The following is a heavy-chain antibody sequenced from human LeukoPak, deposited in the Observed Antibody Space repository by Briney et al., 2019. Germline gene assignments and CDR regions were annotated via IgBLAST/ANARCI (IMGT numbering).Heavy chain of an antibody. J-gene: IGHJ4*02. V-gene: IGHV3-30*04. CDR1: GFTFSSYA. D-gene: IGHD2-21*02. Sequence: GRSLRLSCAASGFTFSSYAMHWVRQAPGKGLEWVAVISYDGSNKYYADSVKGRFTISRDNSKNTLYLQMNSLRAGDTAVYYCARGSHIVVVTAGYFDYWGQGTLVTVSS. CDR3: ARGSHIVVVTAGYFDY. CDR2: ISYDGSNK.